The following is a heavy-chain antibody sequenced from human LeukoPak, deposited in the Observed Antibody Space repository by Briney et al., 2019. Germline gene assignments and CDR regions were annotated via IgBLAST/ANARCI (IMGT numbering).Heavy chain of an antibody. J-gene: IGHJ3*02. Sequence: GASVKVSCKASGGTFSSYAISWVRQAPGQGVEWMGGIIPIFGTANYAQKFQGRVTITTDESTSTAYMELSSLRSGDTAVYYCASWATGRAFDIWGQGTMVTVSS. CDR3: ASWATGRAFDI. CDR2: IIPIFGTA. V-gene: IGHV1-69*05. D-gene: IGHD1-26*01. CDR1: GGTFSSYA.